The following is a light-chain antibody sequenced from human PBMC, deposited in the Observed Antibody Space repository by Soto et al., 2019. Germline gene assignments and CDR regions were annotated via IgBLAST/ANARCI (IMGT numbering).Light chain of an antibody. CDR1: QSISSY. V-gene: IGKV1-39*02. CDR3: QRYGLSPPFS. CDR2: AAS. J-gene: IGKJ3*01. Sequence: DIQMTQSPSSLSASVGDRVTITCRASQSISSYLNWYQQKPGKAPKLLIYAASTLQSGVPSRFSGSGSGTDFTLTISSLQPEDFAVYYCQRYGLSPPFSFGPGTKVEIK.